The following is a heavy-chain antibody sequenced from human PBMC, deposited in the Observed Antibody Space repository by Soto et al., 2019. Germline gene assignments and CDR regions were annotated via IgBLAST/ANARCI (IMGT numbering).Heavy chain of an antibody. V-gene: IGHV4-59*01. CDR3: ARGDIAAADKFDP. J-gene: IGHJ5*02. CDR2: IYYSGST. CDR1: GGSISSYY. Sequence: PETLSLTCTVSGGSISSYYWSWIRQPPGKGLEWIGYIYYSGSTNYNPSLKSRVTISVDTSKNQFSLKLSSVTAADTAVYYCARGDIAAADKFDPWGQGTLVTVSS. D-gene: IGHD6-13*01.